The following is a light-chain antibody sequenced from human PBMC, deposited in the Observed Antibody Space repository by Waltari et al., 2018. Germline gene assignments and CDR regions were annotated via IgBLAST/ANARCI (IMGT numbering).Light chain of an antibody. CDR1: QTISVS. V-gene: IGKV1-39*01. CDR3: QQSKTPPLT. Sequence: DIQMTQFLSSLSASVGARVVVTCRASQTISVSLSWYQQKPGKAPKLLIYGASSLQSGVPSRFSGSGSGTDFTLTISSLQPEDFGTYYCQQSKTPPLTFGGGTKVEF. J-gene: IGKJ4*01. CDR2: GAS.